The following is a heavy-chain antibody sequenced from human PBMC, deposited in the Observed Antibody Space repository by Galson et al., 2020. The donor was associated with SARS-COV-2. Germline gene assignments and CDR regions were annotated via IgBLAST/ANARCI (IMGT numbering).Heavy chain of an antibody. D-gene: IGHD3-10*01. CDR3: ARDRFGEVQPNYYYYYGMDV. J-gene: IGHJ6*02. CDR2: IYYSGST. Sequence: ASETLSLTCTVSGGSISSGGYYWSWIRQHPGKGLEWIGYIYYSGSTYYNPSLKSRVTISVDTSKNQFSLKLSSVTAADTAVYYCARDRFGEVQPNYYYYYGMDVWGQGTTVTVSS. V-gene: IGHV4-31*03. CDR1: GGSISSGGYY.